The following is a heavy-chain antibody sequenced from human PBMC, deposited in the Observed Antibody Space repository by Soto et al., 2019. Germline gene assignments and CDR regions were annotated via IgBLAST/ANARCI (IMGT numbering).Heavy chain of an antibody. CDR3: ARHSVVGERGCYYTMVV. CDR1: GYHFINYW. V-gene: IGHV5-51*01. D-gene: IGHD1-26*01. Sequence: GESLKISCMVAGYHFINYWIAWVRQMPGKGLEWMGIIYPGDSDTRYRPSFQGQVTISADKSISTAYLQWSSLKASDTAIYYCARHSVVGERGCYYTMVVWGQGSTVTV. CDR2: IYPGDSDT. J-gene: IGHJ6*02.